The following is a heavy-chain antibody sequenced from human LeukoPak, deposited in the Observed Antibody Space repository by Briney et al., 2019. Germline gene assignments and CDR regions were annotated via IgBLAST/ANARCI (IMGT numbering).Heavy chain of an antibody. V-gene: IGHV1-18*01. CDR2: ISAYNGNT. CDR1: GYTFTSYG. Sequence: ASVKVSCKASGYTFTSYGISWVRQAPGQGLEWMGWISAYNGNTNYAQKLQGRVTMTTDTSTSTAYMELRSLRSDDTAVYYCAGDDAYYDSSGYSDYWGQGTLVTVSS. D-gene: IGHD3-22*01. J-gene: IGHJ4*02. CDR3: AGDDAYYDSSGYSDY.